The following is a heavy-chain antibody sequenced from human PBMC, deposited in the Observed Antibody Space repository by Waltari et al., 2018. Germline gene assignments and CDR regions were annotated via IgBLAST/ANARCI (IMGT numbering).Heavy chain of an antibody. CDR2: IWYDGSNK. Sequence: QVQLVESGGGVVQPGRSLRLSCAASGFTFSSYGMHWVRQAPGKGLGWVAVIWYDGSNKYYADSVKGRFTISRDNSKNTLYLQMNSLRAEDTAVYYCAKDVGSSHYFDYWGQGTLVTVSS. CDR3: AKDVGSSHYFDY. V-gene: IGHV3-33*06. D-gene: IGHD6-6*01. CDR1: GFTFSSYG. J-gene: IGHJ4*02.